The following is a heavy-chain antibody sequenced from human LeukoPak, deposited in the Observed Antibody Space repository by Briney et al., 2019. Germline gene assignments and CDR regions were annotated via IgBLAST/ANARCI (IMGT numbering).Heavy chain of an antibody. CDR1: GGSISGYY. CDR3: ARDLYDHDSSGYYEF. D-gene: IGHD3-22*01. Sequence: SETLSLTCTVSGGSISGYYWSWTRQPPGKALEWIGYIYESGSTDYNPSLKSRVTISRDTSKNQVSLKLTSVTTADTAVYYCARDLYDHDSSGYYEFWGQGTLVTVSS. CDR2: IYESGST. J-gene: IGHJ4*02. V-gene: IGHV4-59*01.